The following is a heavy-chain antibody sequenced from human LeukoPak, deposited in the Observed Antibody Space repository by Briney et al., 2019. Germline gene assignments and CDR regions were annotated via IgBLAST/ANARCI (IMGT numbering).Heavy chain of an antibody. Sequence: ASVKVSRKASGYTFTGYYMHWVRQAPGQGLEWMGWINPNSGGTNYAQKFQGRVTMTRDTSISTAYMELSGLRSDDTAVYYCARVVSIAVAGSFSDYWGQGTLVTVSS. CDR3: ARVVSIAVAGSFSDY. CDR1: GYTFTGYY. V-gene: IGHV1-2*02. D-gene: IGHD6-19*01. J-gene: IGHJ4*02. CDR2: INPNSGGT.